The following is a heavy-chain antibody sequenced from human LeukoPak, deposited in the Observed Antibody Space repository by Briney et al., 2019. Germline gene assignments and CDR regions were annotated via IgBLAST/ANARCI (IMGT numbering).Heavy chain of an antibody. Sequence: GESLKTSGKGSGYSFTSYWIGWVRQLPGKGLEWMGIIYPGDSDTKYSPSFQAQVTISADKSISTASLQWSSLKASDTAMYYCARRVAARPDYYYYYYMDVWGKGTTVTVSS. J-gene: IGHJ6*03. CDR2: IYPGDSDT. CDR3: ARRVAARPDYYYYYYMDV. D-gene: IGHD6-6*01. CDR1: GYSFTSYW. V-gene: IGHV5-51*01.